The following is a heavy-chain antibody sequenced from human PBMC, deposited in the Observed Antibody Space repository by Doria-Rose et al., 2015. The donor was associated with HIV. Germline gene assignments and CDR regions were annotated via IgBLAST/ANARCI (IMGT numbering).Heavy chain of an antibody. Sequence: VQLVESGGGLVRPGGSLRLSCATSGFTFSSHRINWVRQAPGKVLEWVSSISSTSAYINYADSVRGRFTISRDNARNSLYLQMDSLRAEDTAIYYCATGVTLDYWGQGTLVTVSS. CDR2: ISSTSAYI. J-gene: IGHJ4*02. CDR3: ATGVTLDY. D-gene: IGHD3-10*01. V-gene: IGHV3-21*01. CDR1: GFTFSSHR.